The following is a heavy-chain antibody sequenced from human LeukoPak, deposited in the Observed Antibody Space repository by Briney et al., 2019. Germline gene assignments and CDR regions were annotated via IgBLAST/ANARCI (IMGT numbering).Heavy chain of an antibody. J-gene: IGHJ3*01. D-gene: IGHD6-6*01. CDR3: ARDASHGFDL. CDR2: INPNTGGT. V-gene: IGHV1-2*02. Sequence: ASVKVSCKASGYPFTAYYMHWVRPAPGQGLEWMGWINPNTGGTNYAQNFQGRVTMTRDTSINTACVDLSSLISDDTAVYYCARDASHGFDLWGQGTMVTVSS. CDR1: GYPFTAYY.